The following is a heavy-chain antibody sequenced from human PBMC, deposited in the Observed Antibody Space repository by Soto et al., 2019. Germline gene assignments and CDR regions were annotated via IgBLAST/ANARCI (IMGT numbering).Heavy chain of an antibody. D-gene: IGHD2-21*02. J-gene: IGHJ5*02. CDR3: ARVRSGDFAWFDP. CDR2: IKEDGSEK. V-gene: IGHV3-7*01. Sequence: EVQLVESGGGLVQPGGSLRLSCAASGFTFRSYWMSWVRQAPGKGLEWVANIKEDGSEKQFVDSVKGRFTISRDNAKNSLYLQMNSRRVEDTAVYYCARVRSGDFAWFDPWGKGTLVTVSS. CDR1: GFTFRSYW.